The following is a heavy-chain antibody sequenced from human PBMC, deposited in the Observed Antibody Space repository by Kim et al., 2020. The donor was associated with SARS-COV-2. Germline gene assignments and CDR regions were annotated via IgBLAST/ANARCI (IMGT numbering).Heavy chain of an antibody. J-gene: IGHJ4*02. CDR2: IKYSGNI. V-gene: IGHV4-39*07. CDR3: ERDTYLDY. CDR1: GGSISSSSYY. D-gene: IGHD2-21*01. Sequence: SETLSLTCTVSGGSISSSSYYWGWIRQPPGKGLEWIGNIKYSGNIHYNPSLKSRVTISVDTSKNQFSLKLSSVTAADTAVYYCERDTYLDYWGQGILVTVSS.